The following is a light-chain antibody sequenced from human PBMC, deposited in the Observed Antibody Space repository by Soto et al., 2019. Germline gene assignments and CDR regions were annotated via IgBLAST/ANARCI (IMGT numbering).Light chain of an antibody. CDR1: SSDVGGYKH. Sequence: QSVLTQPASVSGSPGQSITITCTGTSSDVGGYKHVSWYQQHPGKAPKLLIYVVSNRPSGVSNRFSGSKAGNTASLTISGLRAEDEADYYCSSYTTTSTYLFGTGTKVTVL. V-gene: IGLV2-14*01. J-gene: IGLJ1*01. CDR3: SSYTTTSTYL. CDR2: VVS.